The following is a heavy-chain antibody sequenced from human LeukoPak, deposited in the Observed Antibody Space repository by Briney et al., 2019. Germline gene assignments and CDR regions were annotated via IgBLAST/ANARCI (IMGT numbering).Heavy chain of an antibody. Sequence: GASVKVSCKASGYTFTGYYMHWVRQAPGQGLEWMGRINPNSGGTNYAQKFQGRVIMTRDTSISTAYMELSRLRSDDTAVYYCASFSGTREYYYYGMDVWGQGTTVTVSS. CDR2: INPNSGGT. CDR1: GYTFTGYY. V-gene: IGHV1-2*06. J-gene: IGHJ6*02. CDR3: ASFSGTREYYYYGMDV. D-gene: IGHD1-26*01.